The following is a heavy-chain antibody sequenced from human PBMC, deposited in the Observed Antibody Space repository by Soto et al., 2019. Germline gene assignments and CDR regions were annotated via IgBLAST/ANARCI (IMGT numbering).Heavy chain of an antibody. CDR1: GFSLSTSGVG. Sequence: QITLQESGPTLVKPTQTLTLTCTFSGFSLSTSGVGVGWIRQPPGKALEWLALIFWDDDKRYRPSLKSRLTINKDTSKNQVVLTMTNMDPVDTATYYCAHRRYYYGSGYFDYWGQGTLVTVSS. V-gene: IGHV2-5*02. CDR2: IFWDDDK. D-gene: IGHD3-10*01. CDR3: AHRRYYYGSGYFDY. J-gene: IGHJ4*02.